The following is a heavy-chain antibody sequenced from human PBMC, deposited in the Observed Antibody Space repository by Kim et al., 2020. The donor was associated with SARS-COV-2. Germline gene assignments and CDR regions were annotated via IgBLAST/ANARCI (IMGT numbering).Heavy chain of an antibody. CDR3: TKDRIYTSGWFISSTGFDP. Sequence: GGSLRLSCAASGFTFDDYAMHWVRQAPGKGLEWVSGISWNSGYIAYADSVKGRFTISRDNAKNSLYLQMNSLRAEDTAFYYCTKDRIYTSGWFISSTGFDPWGQGTLVTVSS. CDR2: ISWNSGYI. D-gene: IGHD6-19*01. J-gene: IGHJ5*02. V-gene: IGHV3-9*01. CDR1: GFTFDDYA.